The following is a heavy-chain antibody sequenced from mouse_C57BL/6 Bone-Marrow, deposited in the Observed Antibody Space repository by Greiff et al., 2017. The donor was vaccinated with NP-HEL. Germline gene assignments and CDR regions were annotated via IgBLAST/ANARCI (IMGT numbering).Heavy chain of an antibody. V-gene: IGHV6-6*01. CDR2: IRNKANNHAT. CDR3: TGTRWPPFYAMDY. CDR1: GFTFSDAW. D-gene: IGHD3-3*01. J-gene: IGHJ4*01. Sequence: EVKLMESGGGLVQPGGSMKLSCAASGFTFSDAWMDWVRQSPEKGLEWVAEIRNKANNHATYYAESVKGRFTISRDDSKSSVYLQMNSLRAEDTGIYYCTGTRWPPFYAMDYWGQGTSVTVSS.